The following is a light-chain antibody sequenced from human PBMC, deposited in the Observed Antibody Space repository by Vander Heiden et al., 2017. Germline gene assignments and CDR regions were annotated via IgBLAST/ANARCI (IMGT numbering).Light chain of an antibody. Sequence: QSVLTQPPSVSEAPRQRVTISCSGSSSNIGNNGVNWYQQLPGKAPKLLIYDDDMLPSGVSDRFSGSKSGTSASLAISGLQSEDEADYYCATWDDSLNGPVFGGGTKLTVL. J-gene: IGLJ3*02. CDR3: ATWDDSLNGPV. V-gene: IGLV1-36*01. CDR1: SSNIGNNG. CDR2: DDD.